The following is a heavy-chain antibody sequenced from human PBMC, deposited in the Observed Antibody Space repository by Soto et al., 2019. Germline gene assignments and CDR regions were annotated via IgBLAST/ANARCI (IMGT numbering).Heavy chain of an antibody. Sequence: GGSLRLSCAASGFTFSGYAMSWVRQAPGKGLELVSAISGSGGSTYYADSVKGRFTISRDNSKNTLYLQMNSLRAEDTAVYYCAKDGGYSYGYSPRYYYGMDVWGQGTTVTVSS. D-gene: IGHD5-18*01. CDR3: AKDGGYSYGYSPRYYYGMDV. CDR2: ISGSGGST. V-gene: IGHV3-23*01. J-gene: IGHJ6*02. CDR1: GFTFSGYA.